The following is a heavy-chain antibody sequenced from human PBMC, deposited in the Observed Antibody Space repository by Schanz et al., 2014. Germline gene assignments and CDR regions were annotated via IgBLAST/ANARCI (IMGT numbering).Heavy chain of an antibody. CDR2: LFYGGSK. V-gene: IGHV4-39*01. D-gene: IGHD3-3*01. CDR1: GGSISDSGAY. Sequence: QLQMQTSGPGLVRPWETLSLTCTVSGGSISDSGAYWGWFRQTPGKGLEWIANLFYGGSKYYNPSFERRVPIPGDTSKNQFSLKLSSVTAAETAVYYCARLSAIFGVVTTYYFDYWGQGTLVTVSS. J-gene: IGHJ4*02. CDR3: ARLSAIFGVVTTYYFDY.